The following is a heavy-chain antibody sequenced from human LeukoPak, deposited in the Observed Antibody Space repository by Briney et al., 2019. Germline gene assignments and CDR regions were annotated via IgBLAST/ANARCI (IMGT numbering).Heavy chain of an antibody. Sequence: ASVTVSCKASGYTFTSYGISWVRQGPGQGLEWMGWISAYNGNTNYAQKLQGRGTMTTDTSTSTAYMELRSLRSDDTAVYYCARDCGGDCPYDYWGQGTLVTVSS. CDR2: ISAYNGNT. CDR1: GYTFTSYG. D-gene: IGHD2-21*02. CDR3: ARDCGGDCPYDY. J-gene: IGHJ4*02. V-gene: IGHV1-18*01.